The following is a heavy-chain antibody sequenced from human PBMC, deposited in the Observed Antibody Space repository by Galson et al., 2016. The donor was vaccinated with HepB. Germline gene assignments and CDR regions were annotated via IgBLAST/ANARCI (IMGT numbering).Heavy chain of an antibody. Sequence: LRLSCAASGFTFSSYWMSWVRQAPGKGLEWVANINQDGSEKYYVDSVKGRFTISRDNAKNSLYLQMNSLRAEDTAVYCCASAYYDSSGYWAPFDIWGQGTMVTVSS. D-gene: IGHD3-22*01. J-gene: IGHJ3*02. CDR3: ASAYYDSSGYWAPFDI. CDR2: INQDGSEK. CDR1: GFTFSSYW. V-gene: IGHV3-7*01.